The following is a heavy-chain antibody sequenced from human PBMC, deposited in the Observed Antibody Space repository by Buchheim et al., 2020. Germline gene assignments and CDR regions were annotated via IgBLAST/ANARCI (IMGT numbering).Heavy chain of an antibody. D-gene: IGHD3-16*02. CDR3: AKSPDNYDYIWGSYRSEGWFDP. V-gene: IGHV4-4*02. CDR2: IYHSGSA. Sequence: QVQLQESGPGLVKPSGTLSLTCAVSGGSISSSNWWSWVRQPPGKGLEGIGEIYHSGSANYNPSLKSRVPISVNKSKNQFSLKLSSVTAADTAVYYCAKSPDNYDYIWGSYRSEGWFDPWGQGTL. J-gene: IGHJ5*02. CDR1: GGSISSSNW.